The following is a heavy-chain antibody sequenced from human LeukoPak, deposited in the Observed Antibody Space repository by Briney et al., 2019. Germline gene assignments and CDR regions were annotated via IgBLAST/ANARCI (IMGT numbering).Heavy chain of an antibody. J-gene: IGHJ4*02. CDR3: AKSRIQLWLLGY. V-gene: IGHV3-21*01. D-gene: IGHD5-18*01. CDR1: GFTFSSYS. Sequence: GGSLRLSCAASGFTFSSYSMNWVRQAPGKGLEWVSSISRSSSYIYYADSVKGRFTISRDNSKNTLYLQMNSLRAGDTAVYYCAKSRIQLWLLGYWGQGTLVTVSS. CDR2: ISRSSSYI.